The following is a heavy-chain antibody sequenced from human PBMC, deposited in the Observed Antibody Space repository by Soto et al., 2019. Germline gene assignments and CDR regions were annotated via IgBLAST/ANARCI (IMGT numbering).Heavy chain of an antibody. Sequence: SETLSVTYSVEGGTCGGYGGTCIRQPTGTGLEWIGEINHSGSTNYNPSLKSRVTISVDTSKNQFSLKLTSVTAADTAGYYCARDKITGLFDYWGQGTLVTVYS. CDR1: GGTCGGYG. J-gene: IGHJ4*02. D-gene: IGHD2-8*02. CDR2: INHSGST. V-gene: IGHV4-34*01. CDR3: ARDKITGLFDY.